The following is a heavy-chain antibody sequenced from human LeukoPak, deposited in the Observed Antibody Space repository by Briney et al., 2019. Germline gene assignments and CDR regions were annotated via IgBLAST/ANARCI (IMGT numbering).Heavy chain of an antibody. CDR2: IYSGGST. Sequence: PGGSLRLSCAASGFTVSSNYMNWVRQAPGKGLEWVSIIYSGGSTYYADSVKGRFTISRDNSKNILYLQMNSLRAEDTAVYYCAREKLNWGFDYRGQGTLVTVSS. J-gene: IGHJ4*02. D-gene: IGHD3-16*01. CDR1: GFTVSSNY. CDR3: AREKLNWGFDY. V-gene: IGHV3-53*01.